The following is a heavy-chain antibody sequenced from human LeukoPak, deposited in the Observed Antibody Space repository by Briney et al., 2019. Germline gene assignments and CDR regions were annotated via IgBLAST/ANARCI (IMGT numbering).Heavy chain of an antibody. CDR3: AREDSSSSWHYYYYGMDV. CDR1: GGTFSSYA. J-gene: IGHJ6*02. CDR2: IIPIFGTA. V-gene: IGHV1-69*13. Sequence: SVKVSCRASGGTFSSYAISWVRQAPGQGLEWMGGIIPIFGTANYAQKFQGRVTITADESTSTAYMELSSLRSEDTAVYYCAREDSSSSWHYYYYGMDVWGQGTTVTVSS. D-gene: IGHD6-13*01.